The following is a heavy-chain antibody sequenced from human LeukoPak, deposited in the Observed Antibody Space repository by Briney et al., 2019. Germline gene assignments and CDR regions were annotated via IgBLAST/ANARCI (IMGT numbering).Heavy chain of an antibody. J-gene: IGHJ4*02. D-gene: IGHD1-26*01. CDR3: ARSVGATY. V-gene: IGHV3-21*01. CDR2: ISSSSSYI. CDR1: GFIVSSNY. Sequence: GGSLRLSCAASGFIVSSNYMNWVRQAPGKGLEWVSSISSSSSYIYYADSVKGRFTISRDNAKNSLYLQMNSLRAEDTAVYYCARSVGATYWGQGTLVTVSS.